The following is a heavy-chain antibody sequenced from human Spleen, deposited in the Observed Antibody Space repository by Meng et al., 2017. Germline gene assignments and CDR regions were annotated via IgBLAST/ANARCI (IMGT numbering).Heavy chain of an antibody. D-gene: IGHD1-26*01. CDR2: ISSSGTTV. CDR3: ARYTSIVSNDY. J-gene: IGHJ4*02. V-gene: IGHV3-11*04. CDR1: GFYFNNAW. Sequence: GESLKISCAASGFYFNNAWMSWVRQAPGKGLEWLSYISSSGTTVYYADSVKGRFTISRDNAKNSLYLQLNSLRADDTALYYCARYTSIVSNDYWGQGTLVTVSS.